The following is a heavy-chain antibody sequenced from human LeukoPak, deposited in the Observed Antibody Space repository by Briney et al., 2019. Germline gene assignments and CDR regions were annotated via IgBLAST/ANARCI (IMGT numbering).Heavy chain of an antibody. J-gene: IGHJ4*02. CDR3: ASGKRITIFGVVIPTPFDY. CDR2: IIPILGIA. CDR1: GGTFSSYA. V-gene: IGHV1-69*04. Sequence: GASVKVSCKASGGTFSSYAISWVRQAPGQGLGWMGRIIPILGIANYAQKFQGRVTITADKSTSTAYMELSSLRSEDTAVYYCASGKRITIFGVVIPTPFDYWGQGTLVTVSS. D-gene: IGHD3-3*01.